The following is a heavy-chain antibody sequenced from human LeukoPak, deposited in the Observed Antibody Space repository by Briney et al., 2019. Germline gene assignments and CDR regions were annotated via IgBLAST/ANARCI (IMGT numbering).Heavy chain of an antibody. J-gene: IGHJ4*02. D-gene: IGHD3-3*01. CDR1: GFTFSSYG. V-gene: IGHV3-30*18. CDR2: ISYDGSNK. CDR3: AKDGFSTTFGVVSPGQRVDY. Sequence: GGSLRLSCAASGFTFSSYGMHWVRQAPGKGLEWVAVISYDGSNKYYADSVKGRFAISRDNSKNTLYLQMNSLRAEDTAVYYCAKDGFSTTFGVVSPGQRVDYWGQGTLVTVSS.